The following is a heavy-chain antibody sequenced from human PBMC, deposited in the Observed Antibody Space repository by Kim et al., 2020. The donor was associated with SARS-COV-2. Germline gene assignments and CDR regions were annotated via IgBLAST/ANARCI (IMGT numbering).Heavy chain of an antibody. CDR3: ASEYSSSSGWFDP. J-gene: IGHJ5*02. V-gene: IGHV4-30-2*05. Sequence: STPSLTLRVTISVDTSKNHFSLKLSSVTAAGTAVYYCASEYSSSSGWFDPWGQGTLVTVSS. D-gene: IGHD6-6*01.